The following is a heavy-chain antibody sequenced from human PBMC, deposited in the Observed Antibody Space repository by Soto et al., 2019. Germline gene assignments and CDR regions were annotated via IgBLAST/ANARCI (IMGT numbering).Heavy chain of an antibody. D-gene: IGHD1-26*01. CDR2: ISYDGSNK. CDR3: ARGMGATTPLFDY. V-gene: IGHV3-30-3*01. J-gene: IGHJ4*02. Sequence: QVQLVESGGGVVQPGRSLRLSCAASGFTFSSYAMHWVRQAPGKGLEWVAVISYDGSNKYYADSVKGRFITSRDNSKNTLYLQMNSLRAEDTAVYYCARGMGATTPLFDYWGQGTLVTVSS. CDR1: GFTFSSYA.